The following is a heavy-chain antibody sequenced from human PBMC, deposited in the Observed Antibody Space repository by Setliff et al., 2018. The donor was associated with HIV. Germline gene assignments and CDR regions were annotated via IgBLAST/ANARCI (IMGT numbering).Heavy chain of an antibody. V-gene: IGHV4-61*02. CDR1: GGSISSSSYY. D-gene: IGHD2-2*01. CDR3: ARVDCSGTSCYRDSYYYTDV. Sequence: PSETLSLTCTVSGGSISSSSYYWSWIRQPAGKGLEWIGRIYTTGSTSYNPSLKSRVTISIDTSKKQFSLKVSSVTAADTAVYYCARVDCSGTSCYRDSYYYTDVWGKGTTVTVSS. J-gene: IGHJ6*03. CDR2: IYTTGST.